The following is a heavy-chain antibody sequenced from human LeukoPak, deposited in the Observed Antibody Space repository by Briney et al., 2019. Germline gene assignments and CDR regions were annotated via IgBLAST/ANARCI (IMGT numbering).Heavy chain of an antibody. CDR3: AKDECGNYCSVHY. V-gene: IGHV3-23*01. CDR2: ISGGGDNT. D-gene: IGHD1-26*01. Sequence: PGGSLRLSCAAPGFNFRTYAMSWVRQAPGKGLEWVSAISGGGDNTYYADSVKGRFTSSRDFSKNTVYLQMNSLRAEDTAIYYCAKDECGNYCSVHYWGQGTLVTVSS. J-gene: IGHJ4*02. CDR1: GFNFRTYA.